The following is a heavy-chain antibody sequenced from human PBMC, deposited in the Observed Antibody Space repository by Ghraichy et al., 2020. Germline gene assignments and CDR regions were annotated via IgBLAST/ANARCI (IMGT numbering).Heavy chain of an antibody. CDR3: ARDRDGYNIDY. Sequence: SETLSLTCIVSGGSISSGDYYWSWIRQPPGKGLEWIGYIYYSGSTYYNPSLTSRVTISVDTSKNRFSLKLTSVTAADTAVYYCARDRDGYNIDYWGQGTLVTVSS. D-gene: IGHD5-24*01. CDR1: GGSISSGDYY. J-gene: IGHJ4*02. V-gene: IGHV4-30-4*01. CDR2: IYYSGST.